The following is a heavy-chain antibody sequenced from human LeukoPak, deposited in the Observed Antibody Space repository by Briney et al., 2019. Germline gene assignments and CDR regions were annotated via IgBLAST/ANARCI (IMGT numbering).Heavy chain of an antibody. CDR2: INPSGGST. D-gene: IGHD3-22*01. CDR3: ARDQFYDSSGYFEYYFDY. Sequence: ASVKVSCKASGYTFTSYYMRWVRQAPGQGLEWMGIINPSGGSTSYAQKFQGRVTMTRDTSTSTVYMELSSLRSEDTAVYYCARDQFYDSSGYFEYYFDYWGQGTLVTVSS. J-gene: IGHJ4*02. V-gene: IGHV1-46*01. CDR1: GYTFTSYY.